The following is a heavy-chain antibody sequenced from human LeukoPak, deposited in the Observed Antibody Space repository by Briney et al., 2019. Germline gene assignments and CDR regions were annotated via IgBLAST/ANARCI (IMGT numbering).Heavy chain of an antibody. Sequence: GASVKVSCKASGGTFSSYAISWVRQAPGQGLEWMGGIIPIFGTANYAQKFQGRVTITADESTSTAYMELSSLRSEDTAVYYCARDEDTAMAYDAFDIWGQGTMVTVSS. D-gene: IGHD5-18*01. CDR2: IIPIFGTA. CDR3: ARDEDTAMAYDAFDI. CDR1: GGTFSSYA. J-gene: IGHJ3*02. V-gene: IGHV1-69*13.